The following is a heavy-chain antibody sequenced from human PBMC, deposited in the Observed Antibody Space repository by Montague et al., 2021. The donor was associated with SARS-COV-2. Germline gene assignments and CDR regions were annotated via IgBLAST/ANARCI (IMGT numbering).Heavy chain of an antibody. CDR2: ISSSTNII. CDR3: SKGLVPRAARPDALDV. CDR1: GFTFSSYS. D-gene: IGHD6-6*01. J-gene: IGHJ3*01. V-gene: IGHV3-48*04. Sequence: SLRLSCAASGFTFSSYSVNWVRQAPGKGLEWISSISSSTNIIYYADSVKGRFTISRDNARNSLYLQMNSLRVDDTAVYYCSKGLVPRAARPDALDVWGQGTVVTVSS.